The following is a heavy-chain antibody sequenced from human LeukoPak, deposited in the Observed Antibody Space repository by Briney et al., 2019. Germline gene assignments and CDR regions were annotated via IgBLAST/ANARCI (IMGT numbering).Heavy chain of an antibody. CDR1: GFTFSNYA. V-gene: IGHV3-30*01. J-gene: IGHJ4*02. CDR2: ISYDGRNA. D-gene: IGHD2-15*01. CDR3: AREGCSGASCYLNYFDH. Sequence: PGKSLRLYCATSGFTFSNYAMHWVRQAPGKGLEWVAVISYDGRNAKYAGSVRGRLTISRDNSKNTLYLQMDSLRAEDTAVYYCAREGCSGASCYLNYFDHWGQGTLVTVSS.